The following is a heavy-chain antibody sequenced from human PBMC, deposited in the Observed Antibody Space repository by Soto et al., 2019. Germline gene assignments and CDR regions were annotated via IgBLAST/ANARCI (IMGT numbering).Heavy chain of an antibody. V-gene: IGHV3-33*01. D-gene: IGHD3-22*01. Sequence: GGSLRLSCAASGFTFSSYGMHWVRQAPGKGLEWVAVIWYDGSNKYYADSVKGRLTISRDNSKNTLYLQMNSLRAEDTAVYYCARDYYDSSGSIDYFDYWGQGTLVTVSS. CDR3: ARDYYDSSGSIDYFDY. CDR2: IWYDGSNK. CDR1: GFTFSSYG. J-gene: IGHJ4*02.